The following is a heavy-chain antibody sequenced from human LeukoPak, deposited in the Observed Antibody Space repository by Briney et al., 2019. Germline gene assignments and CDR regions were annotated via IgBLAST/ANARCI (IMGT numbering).Heavy chain of an antibody. CDR3: ARDGREVVVTAAIDY. D-gene: IGHD2-21*02. CDR2: IKQDGSEK. J-gene: IGHJ4*02. CDR1: GFTFSSYS. V-gene: IGHV3-7*01. Sequence: GGSLRLSCAASGFTFSSYSMNWVRQAPGKGLEWVANIKQDGSEKYYVDSVKGRFTISRDNAKNSLYLQMNSLRAEDTAVYYCARDGREVVVTAAIDYWGQGTLVTVSS.